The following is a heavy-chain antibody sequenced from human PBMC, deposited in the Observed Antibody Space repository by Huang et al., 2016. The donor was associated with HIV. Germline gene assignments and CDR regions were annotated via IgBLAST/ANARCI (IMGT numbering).Heavy chain of an antibody. D-gene: IGHD2-2*01. V-gene: IGHV3-30*18. Sequence: QENLVESGGGVVRLGGYLRRSCATSGFTVSAYGMPWVRRTTGRGLKLLTSISYNGYPKYYLDSLDGLFTISRDNSKMTLNLQMDDLRPDDTGFYFCAKDRVLGGTSGPFDLWGQGALVTVSS. CDR2: ISYNGYPK. CDR3: AKDRVLGGTSGPFDL. CDR1: GFTVSAYG. J-gene: IGHJ5*02.